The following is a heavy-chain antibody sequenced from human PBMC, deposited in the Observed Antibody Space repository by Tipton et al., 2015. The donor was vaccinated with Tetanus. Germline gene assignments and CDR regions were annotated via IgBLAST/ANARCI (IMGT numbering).Heavy chain of an antibody. CDR3: ARDSHVTGTTSHFDF. D-gene: IGHD1-7*01. Sequence: QLVQSGAEVKEPGASVKVSCKAFGYTFTNYGIHWVRQAPGQGLEWLGWTNPDSGGTKYTQNFQGRVTMTRDTPTTTVYLELTSLKSDDTAVYYCARDSHVTGTTSHFDFWGQGSLVNVSS. CDR2: TNPDSGGT. V-gene: IGHV1-2*02. CDR1: GYTFTNYG. J-gene: IGHJ4*02.